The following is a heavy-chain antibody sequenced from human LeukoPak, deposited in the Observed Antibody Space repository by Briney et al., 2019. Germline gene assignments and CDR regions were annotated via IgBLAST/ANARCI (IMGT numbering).Heavy chain of an antibody. V-gene: IGHV1-46*01. CDR3: ARTVSTGNSGWNWFDP. D-gene: IGHD5/OR15-5a*01. J-gene: IGHJ5*02. Sequence: ASVKVSCKASGYTFTSYYMHWVRQAPGQGLEWMGIINPSGGSTSYAQKFQGRVTMTRDTSTSTVYMELSSLRSEDTAVYYCARTVSTGNSGWNWFDPWSQGTLVTVSS. CDR2: INPSGGST. CDR1: GYTFTSYY.